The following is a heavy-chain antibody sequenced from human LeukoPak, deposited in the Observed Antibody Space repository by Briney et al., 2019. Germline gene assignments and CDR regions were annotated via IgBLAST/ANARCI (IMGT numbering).Heavy chain of an antibody. D-gene: IGHD6-13*01. J-gene: IGHJ6*02. CDR3: AKAASSSWPSYYYGMDV. Sequence: GGSLRLSCAASGLAFSAYKMHWVRQAPRKGLVWVSRISTDGYTTYYADSVKGRFTISKDNSKNTVYLQMSSLRVDDTAVYYCAKAASSSWPSYYYGMDVWGQGTTVTVSS. CDR1: GLAFSAYK. CDR2: ISTDGYTT. V-gene: IGHV3-23*01.